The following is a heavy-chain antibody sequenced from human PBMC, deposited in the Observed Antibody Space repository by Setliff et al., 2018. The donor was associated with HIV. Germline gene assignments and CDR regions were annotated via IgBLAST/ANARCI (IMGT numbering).Heavy chain of an antibody. CDR3: ARSNGGLDS. CDR1: GFTFSSYG. CDR2: IKTDGYST. V-gene: IGHV3-74*01. Sequence: QPGGSLRLSCAASGFTFSSYGMHWVRQAPGKGLEWLSLIKTDGYSTTYADSVKGRFTISRDNAKNTLYLQMNSLRADDTAVYYCARSNGGLDSWGQGTLVTVS. D-gene: IGHD7-27*01. J-gene: IGHJ4*02.